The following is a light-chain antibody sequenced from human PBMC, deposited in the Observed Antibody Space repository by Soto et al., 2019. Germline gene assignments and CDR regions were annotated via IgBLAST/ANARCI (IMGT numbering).Light chain of an antibody. Sequence: EIVLTQSPVTLSLSPVERATLSCRASQSVTTYLAWYQQKPGQAPRLLIYDATNRATGIPARFSGSGSGTDFTLTISSLQPEDFAVYYCQQRSNWPPRITFGQGTRLEI. CDR3: QQRSNWPPRIT. J-gene: IGKJ5*01. CDR2: DAT. CDR1: QSVTTY. V-gene: IGKV3-11*01.